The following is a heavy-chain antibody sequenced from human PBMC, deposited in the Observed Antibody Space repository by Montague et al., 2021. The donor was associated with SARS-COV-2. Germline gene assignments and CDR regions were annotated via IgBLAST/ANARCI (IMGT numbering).Heavy chain of an antibody. J-gene: IGHJ5*02. V-gene: IGHV4-39*01. Sequence: SETQSLTCTVSGGSISSSSYYWGWIRQPPGKGLEWIGSIYYSGSTYCNPSLKSRVTISVDTSKNQFSLKLSSVTAADTAVYYCAADYGERDWFDPWGQGTLDTVSS. D-gene: IGHD4-17*01. CDR3: AADYGERDWFDP. CDR1: GGSISSSSYY. CDR2: IYYSGST.